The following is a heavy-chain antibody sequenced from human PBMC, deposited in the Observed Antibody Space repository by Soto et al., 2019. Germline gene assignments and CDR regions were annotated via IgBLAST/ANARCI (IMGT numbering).Heavy chain of an antibody. CDR1: GDSVSSNRAT. D-gene: IGHD3-22*01. V-gene: IGHV6-1*01. CDR2: TYYRSKWFN. J-gene: IGHJ6*02. Sequence: SQTLSLTCDISGDSVSSNRATWTWIRQSPSRGLEWLGRTYYRSKWFNDYAEYVKSRVTIHPDTSKNQFSLHLNSVTPEDTAVYYCARATYYDYSGQSYGLDVWGPGTTVTVS. CDR3: ARATYYDYSGQSYGLDV.